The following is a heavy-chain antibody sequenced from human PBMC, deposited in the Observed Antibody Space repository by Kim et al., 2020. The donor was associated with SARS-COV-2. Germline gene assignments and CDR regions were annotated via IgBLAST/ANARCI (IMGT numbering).Heavy chain of an antibody. J-gene: IGHJ4*02. Sequence: NPDGTASYYADSMKGRVTISRDNAKNMLYLQMNSLTAEDSAVYYCSREFADWGQGTQVTVSS. V-gene: IGHV3-74*01. CDR3: SREFAD. CDR2: NPDGTAS.